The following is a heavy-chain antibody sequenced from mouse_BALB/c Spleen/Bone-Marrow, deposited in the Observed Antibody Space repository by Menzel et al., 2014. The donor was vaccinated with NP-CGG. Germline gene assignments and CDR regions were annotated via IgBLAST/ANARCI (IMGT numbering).Heavy chain of an antibody. CDR2: LDPSDSET. J-gene: IGHJ4*01. CDR1: GYTFTSYW. D-gene: IGHD2-3*01. Sequence: VQLQQSGAELVKPGAPVKLSCKASGYTFTSYWMNWVKQRPGRGLEWIGRLDPSDSETHYNQKFKDKTTLTVDKSSSTAYIQLSSLTSEDSAVYYGTRALGDGYYYAMDYWGQGTSVTVSS. CDR3: TRALGDGYYYAMDY. V-gene: IGHV1-74*01.